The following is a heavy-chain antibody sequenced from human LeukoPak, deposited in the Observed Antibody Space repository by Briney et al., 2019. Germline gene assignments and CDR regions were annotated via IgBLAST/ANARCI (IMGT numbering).Heavy chain of an antibody. V-gene: IGHV1-24*01. D-gene: IGHD2-2*02. CDR1: GYTLTELS. J-gene: IGHJ4*02. CDR3: ATLYCSSTSCYKGFDY. Sequence: GASVKVSCKVSGYTLTELSMHWVRQAPGKGLEWMGGFDPEDGETIYAQKFQGRVTMTEDTSTDTAYVELSSLRSEDTAVYYCATLYCSSTSCYKGFDYWGQGTLVTVSS. CDR2: FDPEDGET.